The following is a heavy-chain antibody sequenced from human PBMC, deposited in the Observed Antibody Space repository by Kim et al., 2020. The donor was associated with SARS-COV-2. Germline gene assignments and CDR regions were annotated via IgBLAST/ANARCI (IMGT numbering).Heavy chain of an antibody. CDR2: IYYSGST. V-gene: IGHV4-39*01. CDR1: GGSISSTSSY. CDR3: ARSSSSSWGYYYGMDV. J-gene: IGHJ6*01. Sequence: SETLSLTCTVSGGSISSTSSYWVWIRRPPGKGLEWIGSIYYSGSTYYNPSLKSRVTISVDTSKNQFSLKLSSVTAADTAVYYCARSSSSSWGYYYGMDV. D-gene: IGHD6-6*01.